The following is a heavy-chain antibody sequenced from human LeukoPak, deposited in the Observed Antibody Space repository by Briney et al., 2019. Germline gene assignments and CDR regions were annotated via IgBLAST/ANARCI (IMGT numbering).Heavy chain of an antibody. CDR2: ISGSGSST. Sequence: GGSLRLSCAASGFTFNNYAMSWVRQAPGKGLEWVSVISGSGSSTYYADSVKGRFTISRDNSMNTLYLQMNSLRAEDTAVYYCAKVSGYTYGPLDYWGQGTLVTVSS. V-gene: IGHV3-23*01. D-gene: IGHD5-18*01. J-gene: IGHJ4*02. CDR3: AKVSGYTYGPLDY. CDR1: GFTFNNYA.